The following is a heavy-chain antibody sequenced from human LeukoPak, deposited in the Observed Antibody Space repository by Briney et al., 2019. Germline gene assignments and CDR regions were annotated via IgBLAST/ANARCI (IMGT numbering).Heavy chain of an antibody. D-gene: IGHD6-13*01. CDR1: GGSISSYY. CDR2: MSYSGST. V-gene: IGHV4-59*08. J-gene: IGHJ4*02. CDR3: ARLPIAAAASFDY. Sequence: SETLSLTCFVSGGSISSYYWSWIRQPPGKGLEWIAYMSYSGSTNHNPSLKGRVSMSVDASKNQFSLRLSSVTAADTAVYYCARLPIAAAASFDYWGQGTLVTVSS.